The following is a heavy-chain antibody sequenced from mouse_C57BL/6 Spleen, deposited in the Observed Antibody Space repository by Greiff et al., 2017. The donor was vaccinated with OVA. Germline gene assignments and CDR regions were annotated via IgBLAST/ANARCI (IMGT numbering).Heavy chain of an antibody. Sequence: QVQLKQSGAELMKPGASVKLSCKASGYTFTGYWIEWVKQRPGHGLEWIGEIYPGSGSTNYNEKFKGKATFTADKSSNTAYMQLNRLTTEDSAIYFCTSNYGSPYYCGIDYWGQGTSVTVSS. CDR1: GYTFTGYW. CDR2: IYPGSGST. J-gene: IGHJ4*01. CDR3: TSNYGSPYYCGIDY. D-gene: IGHD2-2*01. V-gene: IGHV1-9*01.